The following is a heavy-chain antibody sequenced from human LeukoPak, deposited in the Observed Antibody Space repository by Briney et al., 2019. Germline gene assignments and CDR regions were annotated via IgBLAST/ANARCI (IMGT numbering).Heavy chain of an antibody. J-gene: IGHJ4*02. CDR2: IIPTLGTV. Sequence: GASVKVSCKASGGTISSYAISWVRQAPGQGLEWMGGIIPTLGTVNYAQKFQGRVTITADESTSTVYMELSSLRSEDTAVYYCARPADYYDSSGYDYWGQGTLVTVSS. CDR3: ARPADYYDSSGYDY. V-gene: IGHV1-69*01. D-gene: IGHD3-22*01. CDR1: GGTISSYA.